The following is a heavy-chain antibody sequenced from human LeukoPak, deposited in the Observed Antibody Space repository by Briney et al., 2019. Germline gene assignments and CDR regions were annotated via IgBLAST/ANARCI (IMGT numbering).Heavy chain of an antibody. J-gene: IGHJ6*04. Sequence: GGSLRLSCAASGFTFSSYGMHWVRQAPGKGLEWVSGISGSGGSTYYADSVKGRFSISRDNSQNTLCLQMNSLRAEDTAVYYCAKGRGGWSADVGGKGTTVTISS. D-gene: IGHD3-16*01. CDR2: ISGSGGST. CDR3: AKGRGGWSADV. V-gene: IGHV3-23*01. CDR1: GFTFSSYG.